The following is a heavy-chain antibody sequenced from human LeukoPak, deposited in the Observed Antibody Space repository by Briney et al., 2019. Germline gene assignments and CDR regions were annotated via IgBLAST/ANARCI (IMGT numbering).Heavy chain of an antibody. CDR2: IYTSGST. CDR3: AGASGQTGNWFDP. J-gene: IGHJ5*02. V-gene: IGHV4-4*09. Sequence: SETLSLTCTVSDGSISNYYWSWIRQPPGKGLEWIGYIYTSGSTNYNPSLKSRVTISVDTSKNQFSLKLSSVTAADTAVYYCAGASGQTGNWFDPWGQGTLVTVSS. CDR1: DGSISNYY.